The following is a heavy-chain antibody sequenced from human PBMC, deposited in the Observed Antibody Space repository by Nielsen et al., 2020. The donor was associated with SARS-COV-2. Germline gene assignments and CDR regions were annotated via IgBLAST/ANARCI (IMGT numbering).Heavy chain of an antibody. CDR2: ISDSSGYI. D-gene: IGHD3-10*01. V-gene: IGHV3-21*01. CDR3: ARGRRGGSGSTDY. J-gene: IGHJ4*02. CDR1: GFTFSGFT. Sequence: GGSLRLSCVASGFTFSGFTMNWVRQAPGKGLEWVSSISDSSGYIHNADSLKGRFTISRDNAKNSLFLQMNSLIAEDTAVYYCARGRRGGSGSTDYWGQGTLSPSPQ.